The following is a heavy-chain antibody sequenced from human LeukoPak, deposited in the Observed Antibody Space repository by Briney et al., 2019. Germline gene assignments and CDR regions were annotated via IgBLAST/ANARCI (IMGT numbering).Heavy chain of an antibody. CDR1: GGSISSSSYY. V-gene: IGHV4-39*02. Sequence: PSETLSLTCTVSGGSISSSSYYWGWIRQPPGKGLEWIGSIYYSGSTYYNPSLKSRVTISVDTSKNQFSLKLSSVTAADTAVYYCARDESAAAGTYYFDYWGQGTLVTVSS. D-gene: IGHD6-13*01. CDR2: IYYSGST. J-gene: IGHJ4*02. CDR3: ARDESAAAGTYYFDY.